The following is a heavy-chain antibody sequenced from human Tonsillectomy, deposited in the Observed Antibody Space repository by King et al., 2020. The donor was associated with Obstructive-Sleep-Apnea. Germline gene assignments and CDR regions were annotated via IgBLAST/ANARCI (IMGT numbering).Heavy chain of an antibody. V-gene: IGHV3-21*01. CDR3: ARDSTIFGVAGY. D-gene: IGHD3-3*01. CDR1: GFTFSSYS. Sequence: VQLVESGGGLVKTGGSLRLSCAASGFTFSSYSMNWVRQAPGKGLEWVSSISSSSSYIYYADSVKGRFTISRDNAKNSLYLQMNSLRAEDTDVYYCARDSTIFGVAGYWGQGTLVTVSS. CDR2: ISSSSSYI. J-gene: IGHJ4*02.